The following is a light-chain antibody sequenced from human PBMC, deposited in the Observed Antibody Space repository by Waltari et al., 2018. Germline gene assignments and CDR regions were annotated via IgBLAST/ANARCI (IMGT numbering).Light chain of an antibody. Sequence: DIQMTQSPSSLSASVGDRVTITCRASKSISSYLNWYQQKPGKAPKHLIYAASSLQSGVPSRCSGSGSGTDFTLTISSLQPEDFATYYCQQSYSTPGYTFGQGTKLEIK. J-gene: IGKJ2*01. CDR2: AAS. CDR1: KSISSY. V-gene: IGKV1-39*01. CDR3: QQSYSTPGYT.